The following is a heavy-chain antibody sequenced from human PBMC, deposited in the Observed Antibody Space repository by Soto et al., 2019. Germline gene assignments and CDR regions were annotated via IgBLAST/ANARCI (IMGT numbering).Heavy chain of an antibody. V-gene: IGHV3-30-3*01. J-gene: IGHJ6*02. CDR3: ARDRKAKSYYYYGMDV. CDR1: GFTFSSYA. CDR2: ISYDGSNK. D-gene: IGHD5-12*01. Sequence: QVQLVESGGGVVQPGRSLRLSCAASGFTFSSYAMHWVRQAPGKGLEWVAVISYDGSNKYYADSVKGRFTISRDNSKNTLYLQMNSLRAEDTAVYYCARDRKAKSYYYYGMDVWGQGTTVTVSS.